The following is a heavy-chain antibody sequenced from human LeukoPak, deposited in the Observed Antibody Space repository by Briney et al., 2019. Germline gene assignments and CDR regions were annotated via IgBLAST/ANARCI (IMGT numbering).Heavy chain of an antibody. V-gene: IGHV1-69*05. CDR2: IIPIFGTA. Sequence: SVKVSCKASGGTFSSYAISWVRQAPGQGLEWMGRIIPIFGTANYAQKFQGRVTITTDESTSTAYMELSSLRSEDTAVYYCARSAPYDILKYYYMDVWGKGTTATVSS. CDR3: ARSAPYDILKYYYMDV. CDR1: GGTFSSYA. J-gene: IGHJ6*03. D-gene: IGHD3-9*01.